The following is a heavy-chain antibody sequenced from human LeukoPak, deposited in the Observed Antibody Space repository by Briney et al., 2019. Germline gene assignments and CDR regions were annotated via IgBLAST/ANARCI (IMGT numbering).Heavy chain of an antibody. Sequence: GGSLRLSCAASGFTLSSYWMHWVRQAPGKGLVWVPHINIDGSNTRYADSVKGRFTISRDNAENTLYLQMNSLRVDDTAVYYCATSRTFDYWGQGTLVTVSS. CDR3: ATSRTFDY. V-gene: IGHV3-74*01. CDR1: GFTLSSYW. J-gene: IGHJ4*02. CDR2: INIDGSNT.